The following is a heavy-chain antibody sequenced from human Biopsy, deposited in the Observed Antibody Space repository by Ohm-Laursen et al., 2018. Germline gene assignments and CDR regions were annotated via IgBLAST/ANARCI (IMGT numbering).Heavy chain of an antibody. Sequence: SLRLSCAASGFIYGHYAMHRSRQAPGKGLGRISLLWYDGTNEDYADSVKGRFTISRGNSKNTLYLQINALTLEDTAFYYCARGLSSGWYGYFDVWGRGTLVTVSS. V-gene: IGHV3-33*04. J-gene: IGHJ2*01. CDR2: LWYDGTNE. CDR1: GFIYGHYA. CDR3: ARGLSSGWYGYFDV. D-gene: IGHD6-19*01.